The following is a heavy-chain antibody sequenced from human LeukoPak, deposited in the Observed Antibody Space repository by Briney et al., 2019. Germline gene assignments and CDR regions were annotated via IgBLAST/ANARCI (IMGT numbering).Heavy chain of an antibody. CDR1: GVTVSSNY. D-gene: IGHD1-26*01. V-gene: IGHV3-66*02. CDR2: IYSGGST. Sequence: GGSLRLSCAASGVTVSSNYMSWVRQAPGKGLEWVSVIYSGGSTYYADSVKGRFTISRDNSKNTLYLQMNSLRAEDTAVYYCASAIVGATIFDYWGHGTLVTVSS. J-gene: IGHJ4*01. CDR3: ASAIVGATIFDY.